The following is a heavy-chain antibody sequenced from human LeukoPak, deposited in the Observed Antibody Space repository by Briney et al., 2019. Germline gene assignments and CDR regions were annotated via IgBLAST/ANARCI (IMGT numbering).Heavy chain of an antibody. CDR1: GGSISSGDYY. CDR3: ARVQKYSGSYYFDY. D-gene: IGHD3-10*01. J-gene: IGHJ4*02. V-gene: IGHV4-39*01. Sequence: PSETLSLTRTVSGGSISSGDYYWSWIRQPPGKGLEWIGSMYYSGSTYYNPSLKSRVTVSVDTSKNQFSLKLSSVTAADTAVYYCARVQKYSGSYYFDYWGQGTLVTVSS. CDR2: MYYSGST.